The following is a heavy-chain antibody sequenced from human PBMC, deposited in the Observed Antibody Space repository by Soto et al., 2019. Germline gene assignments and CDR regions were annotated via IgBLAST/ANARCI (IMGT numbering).Heavy chain of an antibody. D-gene: IGHD3-22*01. J-gene: IGHJ3*02. Sequence: ASVKVSCKASGYTFTSYCISWVRQAPGQGLEWMGWISAYNGNTNYAQKLQGRVTMTTDTSTSTAYMELRSLRSDDTAVYYCARLKYYYDSSGYYPPVAFDIWGQGTMVTVSS. V-gene: IGHV1-18*01. CDR1: GYTFTSYC. CDR3: ARLKYYYDSSGYYPPVAFDI. CDR2: ISAYNGNT.